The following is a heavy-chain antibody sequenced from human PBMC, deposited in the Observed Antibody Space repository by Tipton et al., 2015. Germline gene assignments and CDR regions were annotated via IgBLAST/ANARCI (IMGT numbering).Heavy chain of an antibody. D-gene: IGHD3-3*01. CDR2: IYTTGTI. CDR1: GGSLTSGAYH. Sequence: TLSLTCTVSGGSLTSGAYHWSWIRQPAGKGLEWIGQIYTTGTIYYNPSLKSRVTISVDTSRNQFTLDLSSVTAADTAVYYCVTYMEGIGGRGHWGQGTLVTVSS. J-gene: IGHJ4*02. CDR3: VTYMEGIGGRGH. V-gene: IGHV4-61*09.